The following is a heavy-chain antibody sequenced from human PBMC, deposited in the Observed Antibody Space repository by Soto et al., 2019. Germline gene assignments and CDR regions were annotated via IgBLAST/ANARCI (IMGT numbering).Heavy chain of an antibody. V-gene: IGHV5-51*01. CDR2: IYPGDSDT. CDR3: AREPPRRNPADSSGSATYGVDV. CDR1: GYSFTSYW. Sequence: GESLKISCKGSGYSFTSYWIGWVRQMPEKGLEWMGIIYPGDSDTRYSPSFQGQVTISADKSISTAYLQWSSLKASDTAMYYCAREPPRRNPADSSGSATYGVDVWGQGTTVTSP. J-gene: IGHJ6*02. D-gene: IGHD6-19*01.